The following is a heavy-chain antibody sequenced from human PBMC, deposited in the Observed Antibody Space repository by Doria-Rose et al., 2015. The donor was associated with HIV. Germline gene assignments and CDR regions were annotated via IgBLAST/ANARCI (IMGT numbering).Heavy chain of an antibody. CDR1: GVSLSSPGMG. CDR2: IFSDDAR. Sequence: SGPVLVKPTETLTLTCTVSGVSLSSPGMGVSWIRQPPGKALEWLANIFSDDARSYKTSLKSRLTTSRGTSKSQVVLTMTDMGPVDTATYYCARIKSSRWYHKYYFDFWGQGTLVIVSA. D-gene: IGHD6-13*01. J-gene: IGHJ4*02. V-gene: IGHV2-26*01. CDR3: ARIKSSRWYHKYYFDF.